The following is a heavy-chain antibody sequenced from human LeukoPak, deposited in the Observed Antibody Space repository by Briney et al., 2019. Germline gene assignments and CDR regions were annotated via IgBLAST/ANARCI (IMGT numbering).Heavy chain of an antibody. V-gene: IGHV3-20*04. CDR1: GFTFEDYG. D-gene: IGHD6-13*01. Sequence: PGGSLRLSCAASGFTFEDYGMSWVRQAPGKGLEWVSGINWDGGSTGYADSVKGRFTISRDNAKNSLYLQMNSLRAEDTALYYCARTKQQLVLDAFDIWGQGTMVTVSS. CDR2: INWDGGST. J-gene: IGHJ3*02. CDR3: ARTKQQLVLDAFDI.